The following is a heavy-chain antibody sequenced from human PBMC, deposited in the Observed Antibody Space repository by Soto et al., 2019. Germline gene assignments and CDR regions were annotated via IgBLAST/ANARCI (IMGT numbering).Heavy chain of an antibody. CDR2: IKQDGSEK. CDR1: GFTFGSYW. D-gene: IGHD1-26*01. CDR3: AYHGRHLQGRFDP. V-gene: IGHV3-7*02. J-gene: IGHJ5*02. Sequence: GGSLRLSCAASGFTFGSYWMSWVRQAPGKGLEWVANIKQDGSEKYYVDSVKGRFTISRDNAKNSLYLQMNSLRAEDTAVYYCAYHGRHLQGRFDPWGQGTLVTVSS.